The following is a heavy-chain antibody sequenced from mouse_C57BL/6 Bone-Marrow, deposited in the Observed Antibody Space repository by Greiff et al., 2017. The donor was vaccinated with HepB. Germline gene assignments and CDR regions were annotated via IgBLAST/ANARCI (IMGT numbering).Heavy chain of an antibody. CDR3: RFYGDDGSWFAY. D-gene: IGHD2-2*01. CDR2: IDPENGDT. V-gene: IGHV14-4*01. J-gene: IGHJ3*01. CDR1: GFNIKDDY. Sequence: EVQLQQSGAELVRPGASVKLSCTASGFNIKDDYMHWVKQRPEQGLEWIGWIDPENGDTEYASKFQGKATITADTSSNTAYLQLSSLTSEDTAVYYCRFYGDDGSWFAYWGQGTLVTVSA.